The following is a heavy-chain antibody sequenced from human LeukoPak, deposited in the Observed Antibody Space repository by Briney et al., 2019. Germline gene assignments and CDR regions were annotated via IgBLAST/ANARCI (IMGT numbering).Heavy chain of an antibody. CDR3: ARADIAAAAPDDAFDI. CDR2: ISAYNGNT. J-gene: IGHJ3*02. Sequence: ASVKVSCKASGYTFTSYGISWVRQAPGQGLEWMGWISAYNGNTNYAQKFQGRVTITTDESTSTAYMELSSLRSEDTAVYYCARADIAAAAPDDAFDIWGQGTMVTVSS. D-gene: IGHD6-13*01. V-gene: IGHV1-18*01. CDR1: GYTFTSYG.